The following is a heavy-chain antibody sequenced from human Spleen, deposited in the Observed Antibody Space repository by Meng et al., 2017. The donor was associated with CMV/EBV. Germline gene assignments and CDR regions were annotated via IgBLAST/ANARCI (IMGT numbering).Heavy chain of an antibody. CDR2: IYSGAGST. V-gene: IGHV3-23*03. J-gene: IGHJ6*02. Sequence: GSLRLSCAASGFTFSSYAMSWVRLAPGKGLEWVSSIYSGAGSTYHADSVKGRFTISRDNSKNTLYLQMNSLRAEDTAVYYCAKDGALLASYYGIDVWGQGTTVTVSS. D-gene: IGHD3-16*01. CDR3: AKDGALLASYYGIDV. CDR1: GFTFSSYA.